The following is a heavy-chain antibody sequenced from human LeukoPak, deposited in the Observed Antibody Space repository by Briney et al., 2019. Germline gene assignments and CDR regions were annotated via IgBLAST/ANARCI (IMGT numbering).Heavy chain of an antibody. J-gene: IGHJ4*02. CDR2: ISTYNGKT. CDR1: GYTFTDYG. Sequence: GASVAVSCKASGYTFTDYGVHWVGQAPGQGVEWMGWISTYNGKTHYVQNLQDRVAMTTDASTSTAFMELRSLRSDDTAVYYCARVLGRQIAVAGDDYWGQGTLVTVSS. D-gene: IGHD6-19*01. CDR3: ARVLGRQIAVAGDDY. V-gene: IGHV1-18*01.